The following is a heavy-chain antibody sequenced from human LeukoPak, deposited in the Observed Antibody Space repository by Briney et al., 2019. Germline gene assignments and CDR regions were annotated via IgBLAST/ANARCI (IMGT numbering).Heavy chain of an antibody. CDR3: ARGRVSSSTWYSTYYYYFYMDV. Sequence: PSETLSLTCTVSGGSISSYYWSWIRQPPGKGLEWIGYVDHTGSTNFNPSLNGRVSISRDTTKNLFSLRLRSMTAADTAVYFCARGRVSSSTWYSTYYYYFYMDVWGKGTTVTVSS. J-gene: IGHJ6*03. CDR1: GGSISSYY. D-gene: IGHD1-1*01. CDR2: VDHTGST. V-gene: IGHV4-59*01.